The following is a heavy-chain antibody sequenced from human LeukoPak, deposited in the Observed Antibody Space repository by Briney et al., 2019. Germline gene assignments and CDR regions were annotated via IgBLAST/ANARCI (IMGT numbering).Heavy chain of an antibody. CDR3: ARSIPQLLWFGELQNWFDP. D-gene: IGHD3-10*01. CDR1: GGSFNGYY. CDR2: INHSGST. V-gene: IGHV4-34*01. Sequence: SETLSLTCAVYGGSFNGYYWSWIRQPPGKGLEWIGEINHSGSTNYDPSLKSRVTISVDTSKNQFSLKLSSVTAADTAVYYCARSIPQLLWFGELQNWFDPWGQGTLVTVSS. J-gene: IGHJ5*02.